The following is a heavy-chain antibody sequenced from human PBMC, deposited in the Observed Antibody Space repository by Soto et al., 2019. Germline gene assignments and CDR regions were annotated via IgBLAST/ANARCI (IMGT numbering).Heavy chain of an antibody. CDR2: IYYSGST. J-gene: IGHJ5*02. CDR3: ARALWGRGNWFDP. V-gene: IGHV4-61*08. D-gene: IGHD3-16*01. CDR1: GGSISSGGYY. Sequence: SETLSLTCTVSGGSISSGGYYWSWIRQHPAKGLEWIGYIYYSGSTNYNPSLKSRVTISVDTSKNQFSLKLSSVTAADTAVYYCARALWGRGNWFDPWGQGTLVTVSS.